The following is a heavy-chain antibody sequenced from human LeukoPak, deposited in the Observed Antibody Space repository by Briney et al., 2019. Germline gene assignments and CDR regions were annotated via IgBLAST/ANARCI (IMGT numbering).Heavy chain of an antibody. V-gene: IGHV1-46*01. CDR3: ASGTSHYVGY. CDR1: GYTFTSYS. J-gene: IGHJ4*02. D-gene: IGHD3-10*01. CDR2: INPSGGST. Sequence: ASVKVSCKTSGYTFTSYSMHWVRQAPGQGLEWMGIINPSGGSTNYAQKFQGRVTMTRDTSTRTFYMELSSLISEDTALYYCASGTSHYVGYWGQGTQVTVSS.